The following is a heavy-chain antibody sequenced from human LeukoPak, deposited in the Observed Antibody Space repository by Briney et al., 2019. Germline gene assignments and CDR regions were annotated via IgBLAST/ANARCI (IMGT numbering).Heavy chain of an antibody. CDR3: ARGGTAYYDILTGYSTPVFDP. CDR1: GYTFTGYY. V-gene: IGHV1-2*02. D-gene: IGHD3-9*01. Sequence: ASVKVSCKASGYTFTGYYMHWVRQAPGQGLEWMGWINPNSGGTNYAQKFQGRVTMTRDTSISTAYMELSRLRSDDTAVYYCARGGTAYYDILTGYSTPVFDPWGQGTLVTVSS. CDR2: INPNSGGT. J-gene: IGHJ5*02.